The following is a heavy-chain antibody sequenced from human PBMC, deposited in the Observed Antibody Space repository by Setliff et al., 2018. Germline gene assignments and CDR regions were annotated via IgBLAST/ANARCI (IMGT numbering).Heavy chain of an antibody. D-gene: IGHD2-2*01. CDR1: GYSISSDYY. J-gene: IGHJ3*02. V-gene: IGHV4-38-2*01. Sequence: SETLSLTCAVSGYSISSDYYWGWIRQPPGKGLEWIGSMYHSGSTYYNPSLKSRVTISVDTSKNPFSLKLNYVTAADTAVYYCARALGYCSRTSCYADAFDIWGQGTMVTVSS. CDR3: ARALGYCSRTSCYADAFDI. CDR2: MYHSGST.